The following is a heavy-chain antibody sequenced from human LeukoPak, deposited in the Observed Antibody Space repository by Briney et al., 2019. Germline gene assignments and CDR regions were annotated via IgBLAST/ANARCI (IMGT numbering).Heavy chain of an antibody. V-gene: IGHV4-4*02. CDR3: ARDGGPDAFDI. CDR2: IYHSGST. J-gene: IGHJ3*02. D-gene: IGHD6-25*01. Sequence: SETLSLTCAVSGGSISSSNWWSWVRQPPGKGLEWIGEIYHSGSTNYNPSLKCRVTISVDKSKNQFSLKLSSVTAADTAVYYCARDGGPDAFDIWGQGTMVTVSS. CDR1: GGSISSSNW.